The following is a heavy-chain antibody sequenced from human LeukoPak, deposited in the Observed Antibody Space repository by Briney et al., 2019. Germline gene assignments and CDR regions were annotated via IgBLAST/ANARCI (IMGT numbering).Heavy chain of an antibody. J-gene: IGHJ4*02. CDR2: IYYTGTT. CDR1: GGLISSSGYF. D-gene: IGHD3-10*01. Sequence: SETLSLTCTVSGGLISSSGYFWGWIRQPPGKGLEWIGSIYYTGTTYYNPSLKSRVIMSVDTSKNQFSLKLSSVTAADTAFYYCARHRGYHTSGSSYNAYYFDYWGQRTLVTVSS. CDR3: ARHRGYHTSGSSYNAYYFDY. V-gene: IGHV4-39*01.